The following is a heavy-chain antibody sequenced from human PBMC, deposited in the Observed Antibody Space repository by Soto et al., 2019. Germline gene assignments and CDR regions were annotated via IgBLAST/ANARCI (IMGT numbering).Heavy chain of an antibody. J-gene: IGHJ4*02. CDR3: ARDSEWLVRNFDY. V-gene: IGHV4-4*02. Sequence: SETLSLTCAVSGGSISSSNWWSWVRQPPGKGLEWIGEIYHSGSTNYNPSLKSRVTISVDKSKNQFSLKLSFVTAADTAVYYCARDSEWLVRNFDYWGQGTLVTVSS. D-gene: IGHD6-19*01. CDR1: GGSISSSNW. CDR2: IYHSGST.